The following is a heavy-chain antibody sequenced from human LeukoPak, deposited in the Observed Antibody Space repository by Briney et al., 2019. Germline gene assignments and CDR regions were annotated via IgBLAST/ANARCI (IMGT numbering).Heavy chain of an antibody. CDR3: ARDTYQPGLIDC. D-gene: IGHD2-2*01. CDR2: INDVSSDI. J-gene: IGHJ4*02. CDR1: EFTFSLYA. V-gene: IGHV3-21*05. Sequence: GGSLRLSCAASEFTFSLYAMNWVRQAPGKGLEWVSYINDVSSDIHYADSVKGRFTISRDNAKNTLYLQMNSPRAEDTAVYYCARDTYQPGLIDCWGQGTLVTVSS.